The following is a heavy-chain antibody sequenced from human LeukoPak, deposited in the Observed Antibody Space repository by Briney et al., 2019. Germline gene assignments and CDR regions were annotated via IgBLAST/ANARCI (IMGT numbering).Heavy chain of an antibody. CDR1: GFTFSSYA. D-gene: IGHD3-22*01. V-gene: IGHV3-23*01. CDR2: ISGSGGST. CDR3: PKDMNYDSSGYLDY. J-gene: IGHJ4*02. Sequence: GGSLRLSCAASGFTFSSYAMSWVRQAPGKGLEWVSAISGSGGSTYYADSVKGRFTISRDNSKNTLYLQMNSLRAEDTAVYYCPKDMNYDSSGYLDYWGQGTLVTVSS.